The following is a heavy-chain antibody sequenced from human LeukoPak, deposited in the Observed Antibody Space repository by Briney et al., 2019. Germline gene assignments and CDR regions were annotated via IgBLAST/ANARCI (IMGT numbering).Heavy chain of an antibody. J-gene: IGHJ4*02. D-gene: IGHD6-25*01. Sequence: GGSLRLSCAASGFTFRSFAMSWVRQAPGKGLEWVAVTSGDEDSTHYAESVRGRFIISTDNSKNSLNLQMNSLRVEDTAVYYCTKDVMTGFNSGWYFGSWGQGTQVTVSS. CDR1: GFTFRSFA. V-gene: IGHV3-23*01. CDR2: TSGDEDST. CDR3: TKDVMTGFNSGWYFGS.